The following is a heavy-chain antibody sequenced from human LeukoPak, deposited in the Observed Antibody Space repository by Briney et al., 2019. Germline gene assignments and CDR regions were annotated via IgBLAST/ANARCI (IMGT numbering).Heavy chain of an antibody. V-gene: IGHV3-66*02. CDR2: IYSGGST. J-gene: IGHJ5*02. Sequence: GGSLRLSCAASGFTVSRNYMSWVRQAPGKGLEWVSVIYSGGSTYYADSVKGRFTISRDNSKNTLYLQMNSLRAEDTAVYYCAKGAGYYYGSGSYRNWFDPWGQGTLVTVSS. D-gene: IGHD3-10*01. CDR3: AKGAGYYYGSGSYRNWFDP. CDR1: GFTVSRNY.